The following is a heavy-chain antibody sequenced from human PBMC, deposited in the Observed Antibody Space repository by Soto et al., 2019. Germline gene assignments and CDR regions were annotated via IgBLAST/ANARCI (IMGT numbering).Heavy chain of an antibody. CDR1: GYTFTSYG. CDR3: ARLQEVVVAATPHWFDP. Sequence: ASVKVSCKASGYTFTSYGISWVRQAPGQGLEWMGWISAYNGNTNYAQKLQGRVTMTTDTSTSTAYMELSSVTAADTAVYYCARLQEVVVAATPHWFDPWGQGTLVTVSS. D-gene: IGHD2-15*01. V-gene: IGHV1-18*01. J-gene: IGHJ5*02. CDR2: ISAYNGNT.